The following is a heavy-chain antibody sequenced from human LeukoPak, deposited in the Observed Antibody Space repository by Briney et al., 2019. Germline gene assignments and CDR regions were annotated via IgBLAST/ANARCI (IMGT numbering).Heavy chain of an antibody. CDR1: GYTFISYG. Sequence: ASVKVSCKASGYTFISYGIHWVRQAPGQRLEWTGWLNTGSGNTKYSQKFQGSVTITRDTSASTAYMELSSLRSEDTAVYYCARDRRIMITFGGVIDGMDVWGQGTTVTVSS. CDR3: ARDRRIMITFGGVIDGMDV. V-gene: IGHV1-3*04. J-gene: IGHJ6*02. D-gene: IGHD3-16*01. CDR2: LNTGSGNT.